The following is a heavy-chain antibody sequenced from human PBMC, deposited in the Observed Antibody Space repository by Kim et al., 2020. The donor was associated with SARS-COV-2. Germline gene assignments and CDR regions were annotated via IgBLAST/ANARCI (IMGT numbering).Heavy chain of an antibody. J-gene: IGHJ4*02. CDR3: ARQGRIGSGSPDY. Sequence: NDSPSFQGHVTISADKSISTAYLQWSSLKASDTAMYYCARQGRIGSGSPDYWGQGTLVTVSS. V-gene: IGHV5-10-1*01. D-gene: IGHD6-19*01.